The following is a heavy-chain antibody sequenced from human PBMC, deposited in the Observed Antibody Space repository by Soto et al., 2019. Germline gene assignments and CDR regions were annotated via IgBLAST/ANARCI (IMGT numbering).Heavy chain of an antibody. D-gene: IGHD3-16*01. J-gene: IGHJ2*01. CDR3: ASRSRIMITFGGAGFDL. Sequence: QVQLQESGPGLVKPSQTLSLTCTVSGGSISSGGYYWSWIHQHPGKGLEWIGYIYYSGSTYYNPSLKSRVTISVDTSKNQFSLKLSSVTAADTAVYYCASRSRIMITFGGAGFDLWGRGTLVTVSS. V-gene: IGHV4-31*03. CDR2: IYYSGST. CDR1: GGSISSGGYY.